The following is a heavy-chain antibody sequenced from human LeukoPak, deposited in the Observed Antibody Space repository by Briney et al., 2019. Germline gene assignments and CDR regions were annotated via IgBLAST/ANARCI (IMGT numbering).Heavy chain of an antibody. CDR3: AGATDQTY. V-gene: IGHV3-30*04. CDR2: ISYDGSNK. Sequence: GGSLRLSCAASGFTFSSYAMHWVRQAPGKGLEWVAVISYDGSNKYYADSVKGRFTISRDNSKNTLYLQMNSLRAEDTAVYYCAGATDQTYWGQGTLVTVSS. J-gene: IGHJ4*02. D-gene: IGHD1-26*01. CDR1: GFTFSSYA.